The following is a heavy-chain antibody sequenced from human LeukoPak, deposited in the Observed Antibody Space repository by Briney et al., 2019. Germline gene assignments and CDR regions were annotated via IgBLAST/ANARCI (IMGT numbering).Heavy chain of an antibody. Sequence: GGSLRLSCAASGFTFSSYWMSWVRQAPGKGLEWVANIKQDGSEKYYVDSVKGRFTISRDNAKNSLYLQMNSLRAEDTAVYYCAREITMVRGVIYYYMDVWGKGTTVTVSS. J-gene: IGHJ6*03. V-gene: IGHV3-7*01. CDR2: IKQDGSEK. CDR1: GFTFSSYW. CDR3: AREITMVRGVIYYYMDV. D-gene: IGHD3-10*01.